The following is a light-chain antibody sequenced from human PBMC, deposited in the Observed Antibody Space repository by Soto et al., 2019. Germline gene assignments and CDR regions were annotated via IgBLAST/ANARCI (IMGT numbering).Light chain of an antibody. CDR3: TSSTIDSRYV. CDR1: SSDVGSSNY. CDR2: RVS. Sequence: QSVLTQPPSASGTPGQRVTISCTGTSSDVGSSNYVSWYQQYPGKVPKLLIDRVSNRPSGVSNRFSGSKSVYTASLTISRLQTEDEADYFCTSSTIDSRYVFGTGTKLTVL. J-gene: IGLJ1*01. V-gene: IGLV2-14*01.